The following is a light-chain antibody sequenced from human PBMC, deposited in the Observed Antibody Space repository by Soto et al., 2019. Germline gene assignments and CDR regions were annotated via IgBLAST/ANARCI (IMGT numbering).Light chain of an antibody. V-gene: IGLV1-44*01. CDR3: AAWDDSLNGHF. CDR1: SSNIGTSS. J-gene: IGLJ1*01. Sequence: QSVLTQPHSASGTPGQRVTISCSGSSSNIGTSSVHWFQQLPGTAPKLLISTTNQRPSGVPERFSGSKSGTSAALAISGLQSEDEADYYCAAWDDSLNGHFFGTGTKLTVL. CDR2: TTN.